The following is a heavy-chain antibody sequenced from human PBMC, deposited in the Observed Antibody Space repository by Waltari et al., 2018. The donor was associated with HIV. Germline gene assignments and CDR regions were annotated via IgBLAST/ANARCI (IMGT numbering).Heavy chain of an antibody. CDR3: ARVGYYCGGDCYQFDY. D-gene: IGHD2-21*02. CDR2: IYTSGST. V-gene: IGHV4-4*07. Sequence: QVQLQESGPGLVKPSETLSLTCTVSGGPISSYYWSWIRRPAGKGREWTGRIYTSGSTNYNPSLKSRVTMSVYTSKNQFSLKLSSVTAADTAVYYCARVGYYCGGDCYQFDYWGQGTLVTVSS. CDR1: GGPISSYY. J-gene: IGHJ4*02.